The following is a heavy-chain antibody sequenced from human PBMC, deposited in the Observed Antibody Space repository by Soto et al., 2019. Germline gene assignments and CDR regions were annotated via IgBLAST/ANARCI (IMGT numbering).Heavy chain of an antibody. D-gene: IGHD5-12*01. CDR2: ISGGGGTT. CDR1: GFTFSSYV. CDR3: AKGYSGYDYRVDY. V-gene: IGHV3-23*01. J-gene: IGHJ4*02. Sequence: EVQLLESGGGLVQPGGSLRLSCAASGFTFSSYVMSWVRQAPGKGLEWVLSISGGGGTTYYADSVKGRFTISRDNSKNTLYLQMNSLRAEDTAVYYCAKGYSGYDYRVDYWGQGTLVTVSS.